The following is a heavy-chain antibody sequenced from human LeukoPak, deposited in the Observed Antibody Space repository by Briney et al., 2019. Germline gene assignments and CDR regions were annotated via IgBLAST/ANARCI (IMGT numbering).Heavy chain of an antibody. CDR1: GGTLSSYG. V-gene: IGHV1-69*13. D-gene: IGHD5-24*01. CDR2: IIPIFGRA. Sequence: ASVKVSCKASGGTLSSYGISWVRQAPGQGLEWMGGIIPIFGRAKYAQKFQGRVTITADESTSTAYMEVNSLRSEDTAVYYCARDGWLQLHAFDIWGQGTMVTVSS. CDR3: ARDGWLQLHAFDI. J-gene: IGHJ3*02.